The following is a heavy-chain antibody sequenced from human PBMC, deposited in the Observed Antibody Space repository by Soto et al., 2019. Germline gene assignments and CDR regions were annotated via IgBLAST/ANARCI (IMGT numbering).Heavy chain of an antibody. D-gene: IGHD3-3*01. CDR1: GYSISGGYYW. Sequence: SETLSLTCAVPGYSISGGYYWWSWVRQPPGKGLEWIGEIYHSGSTNYNPSLKSRVTISVDKSKHQFSLKLSSVTAADTAVYYCARVFTIFGVVIQGGAWFDPWGQGTLVTVSS. CDR3: ARVFTIFGVVIQGGAWFDP. V-gene: IGHV4-4*02. CDR2: IYHSGST. J-gene: IGHJ5*02.